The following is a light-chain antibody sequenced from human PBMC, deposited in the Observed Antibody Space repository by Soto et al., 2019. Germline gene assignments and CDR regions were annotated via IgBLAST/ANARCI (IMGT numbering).Light chain of an antibody. Sequence: EIVLTQSPGTLSLSPGERATLSCRASQSVSSSYLAWYQQKPGQAPRLLLYGASSRATGIPDRFSGSGSGTDFTLPIIRLEPDHFALYYCQQYGSLCSFGQ. CDR2: GAS. CDR3: QQYGSLCS. V-gene: IGKV3-20*01. CDR1: QSVSSSY. J-gene: IGKJ1*01.